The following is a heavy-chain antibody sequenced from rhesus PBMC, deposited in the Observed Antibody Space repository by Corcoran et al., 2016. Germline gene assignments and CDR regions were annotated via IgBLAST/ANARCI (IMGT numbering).Heavy chain of an antibody. CDR3: AREGLRYYFDY. CDR1: GGSISGYYY. J-gene: IGHJ4*01. CDR2: IYGNSACT. D-gene: IGHD2-21*01. V-gene: IGHV4-73*01. Sequence: QVQLQQWGEGLVKPSETLSLTCAVYGGSISGYYYWSWIRQPPGKGLEWIGYIYGNSACTNYTPSLKNRVTVSKDTSKNQFSLKLSSVTAADTAVYYCAREGLRYYFDYWGQGVLVTVSS.